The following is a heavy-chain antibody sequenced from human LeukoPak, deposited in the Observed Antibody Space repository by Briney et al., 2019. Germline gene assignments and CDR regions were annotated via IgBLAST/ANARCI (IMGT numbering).Heavy chain of an antibody. D-gene: IGHD3-3*01. Sequence: GAPVKVSCKASGYTFTGYYMHWVRQAPGQGLEWMGWINPNSGGTNYAQKFQGRVTMTRDTSISTAYMELSRLRSDDTAVYYCARVTIFGVPNFDYWGQGTLVTVSS. J-gene: IGHJ4*02. CDR2: INPNSGGT. CDR3: ARVTIFGVPNFDY. V-gene: IGHV1-2*02. CDR1: GYTFTGYY.